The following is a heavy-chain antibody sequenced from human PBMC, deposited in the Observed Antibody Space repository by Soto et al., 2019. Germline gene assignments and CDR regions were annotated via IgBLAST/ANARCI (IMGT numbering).Heavy chain of an antibody. CDR1: GGSFSGYY. V-gene: IGHV4-34*01. J-gene: IGHJ6*02. CDR2: INHSGST. Sequence: QVQLQQWGAGLLKPSETLSLTCAVYGGSFSGYYWSWIRQPPGKGLEWIGEINHSGSTNYNPSLKSRVTISVDTSKNQFSLKLSSVTAADTAVYYCARASRIAAHSYYYYGMDVWGQGTTVTVSS. CDR3: ARASRIAAHSYYYYGMDV. D-gene: IGHD6-6*01.